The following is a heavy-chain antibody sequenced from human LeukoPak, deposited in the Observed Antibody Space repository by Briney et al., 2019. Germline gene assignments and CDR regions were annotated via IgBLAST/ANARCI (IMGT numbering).Heavy chain of an antibody. J-gene: IGHJ6*02. D-gene: IGHD5-12*01. CDR3: AREQSIEGLRSKMYYYYYGMDV. Sequence: PGGSLRLSCAASGFTFSSYEMNWVRQAPGKGLEWVSYISSSGSTIYNADSVKGRFTISRDNAKHSLYLQMNSLRAEDTAVYYWAREQSIEGLRSKMYYYYYGMDVWGQGTTVTVSS. V-gene: IGHV3-48*03. CDR2: ISSSGSTI. CDR1: GFTFSSYE.